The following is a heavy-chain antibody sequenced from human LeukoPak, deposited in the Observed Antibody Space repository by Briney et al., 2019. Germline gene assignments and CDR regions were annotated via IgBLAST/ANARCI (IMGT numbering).Heavy chain of an antibody. V-gene: IGHV4-39*01. CDR1: GGSISSDSYY. CDR2: IYHSGST. Sequence: PSETLSLTCTVSGGSISSDSYYWAWIRQPPGKGLEWIASIYHSGSTYYNPSLKSRVTISVDTSRNRFSLKLNSVTAADTAVYYCASLAVAGLSEGYWGQGTLVIVSS. D-gene: IGHD6-19*01. CDR3: ASLAVAGLSEGY. J-gene: IGHJ4*02.